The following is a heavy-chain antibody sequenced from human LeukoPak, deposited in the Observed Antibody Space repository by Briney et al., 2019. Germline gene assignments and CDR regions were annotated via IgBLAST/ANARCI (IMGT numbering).Heavy chain of an antibody. V-gene: IGHV3-7*01. D-gene: IGHD3-10*01. J-gene: IGHJ4*02. CDR1: GFTFSSYS. CDR2: VKKDGSEK. CDR3: GRHRSGSGTYFIDY. Sequence: PGGSLRLSWVVSGFTFSSYSMIWVRQAPGKGLQWVANVKKDGSEKKYVESVKGRFTISRDNAKNSLYLQMNSLRAEDTAVYYCGRHRSGSGTYFIDYWGQGTLVSVSS.